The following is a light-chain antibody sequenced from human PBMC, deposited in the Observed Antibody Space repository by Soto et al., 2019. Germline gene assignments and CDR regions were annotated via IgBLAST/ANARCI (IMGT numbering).Light chain of an antibody. V-gene: IGKV3-11*01. CDR2: DVS. Sequence: EIVLTQSPATLSLSPEERATLSCRASQSVGSSLAWYQQKPGQAPRLLIYDVSSRATGIPARFSGSGSGTDFTLTISSLEPEDFAVYYCQQRNNWPLFTFGPGSRVDIK. CDR3: QQRNNWPLFT. J-gene: IGKJ3*01. CDR1: QSVGSS.